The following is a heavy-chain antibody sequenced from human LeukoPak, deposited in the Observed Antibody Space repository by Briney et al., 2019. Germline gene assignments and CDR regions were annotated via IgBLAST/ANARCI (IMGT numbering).Heavy chain of an antibody. Sequence: NPGGSLRLSCAASGFTFTSAWMTWVRQAPGKGLEWVSGISGSGGSTYSADSVKGRFTISRDNAKKSLDLQMHSLRAEDTAVYYCARIIEGEQLALDCWGQGTLVTVSS. V-gene: IGHV3-21*01. CDR2: ISGSGGST. J-gene: IGHJ4*02. D-gene: IGHD6-13*01. CDR1: GFTFTSAW. CDR3: ARIIEGEQLALDC.